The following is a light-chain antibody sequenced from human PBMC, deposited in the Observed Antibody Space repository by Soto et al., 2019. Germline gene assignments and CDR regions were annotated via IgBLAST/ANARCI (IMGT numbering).Light chain of an antibody. CDR2: DRS. CDR3: QQYNSWWT. V-gene: IGKV1-5*01. Sequence: DIQMTQSPSTLSASVGDRVTITCRASQGVSYWLAWYQQKPGKAPKLLIHDRSSLASGVPRRFSGSGSGTEFTLAISSLQPDDAATYYCQQYNSWWTFGQGTKLDIK. J-gene: IGKJ1*01. CDR1: QGVSYW.